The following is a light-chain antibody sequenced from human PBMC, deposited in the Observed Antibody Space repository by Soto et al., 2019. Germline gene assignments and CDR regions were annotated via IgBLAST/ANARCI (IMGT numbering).Light chain of an antibody. J-gene: IGKJ3*01. CDR2: ASS. CDR1: QSINKG. V-gene: IGKV1-39*01. Sequence: DIQMTRSPSTLSAFAGDRVPITCRASQSINKGLAWYQQKPGKAPQLLIYASSSLQSGVPSRFSSSGSRTDFTLTISSLQPEDFATYYCQKTYSALLFTFGPGTKVDIK. CDR3: QKTYSALLFT.